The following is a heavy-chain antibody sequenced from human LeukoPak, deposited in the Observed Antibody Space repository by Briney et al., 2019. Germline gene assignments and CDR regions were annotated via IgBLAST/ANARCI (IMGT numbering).Heavy chain of an antibody. Sequence: GGSLRLSCATSGLTFRTTWMHWVRHAPGKGLMWVSRMNGEGTTIDYADSVEGRFTVSRDYAKNTLFLQMNNLRTEDTALYFCATARNFRSEYWGQGSLVIVSA. V-gene: IGHV3-74*01. CDR2: MNGEGTTI. J-gene: IGHJ4*02. CDR3: ATARNFRSEY. D-gene: IGHD1-7*01. CDR1: GLTFRTTW.